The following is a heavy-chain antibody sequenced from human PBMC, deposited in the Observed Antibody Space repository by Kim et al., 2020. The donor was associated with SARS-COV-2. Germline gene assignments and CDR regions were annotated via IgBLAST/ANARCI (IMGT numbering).Heavy chain of an antibody. CDR2: IGTAGDT. J-gene: IGHJ2*01. V-gene: IGHV3-13*01. Sequence: GGSLRLSCAASGFTFSSFDMHWVRQATGKGLEWVSAIGTAGDTYYPGSAQGRFTTSRENANNTLYLQMNSRRAGDTAAHYYARGPARPHSSSWY. CDR3: ARGPARPHSSSWY. D-gene: IGHD6-13*01. CDR1: GFTFSSFD.